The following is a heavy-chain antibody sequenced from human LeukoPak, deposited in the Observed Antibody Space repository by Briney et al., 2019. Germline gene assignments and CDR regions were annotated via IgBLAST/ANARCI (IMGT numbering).Heavy chain of an antibody. CDR3: ARNDYGDAYYFDY. Sequence: ASVKVSRKASGYSFTTYYMHWVRQAPGQGLEWMGIINPSGGSTTYAQKFEGRVTLTRDTSTSTVYMEVMSLRFEDTAVYYCARNDYGDAYYFDYWGQGTLVTVSS. CDR1: GYSFTTYY. J-gene: IGHJ4*02. D-gene: IGHD4-17*01. V-gene: IGHV1-46*01. CDR2: INPSGGST.